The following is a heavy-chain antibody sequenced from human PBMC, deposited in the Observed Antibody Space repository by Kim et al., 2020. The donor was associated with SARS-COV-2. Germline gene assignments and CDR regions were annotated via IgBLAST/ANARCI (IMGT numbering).Heavy chain of an antibody. Sequence: YAQKDKGRVTMTTDTSTNTAYMELWSLRSDDTAMYYCARGAYGDVSFDYWGQGTLVTVSS. CDR3: ARGAYGDVSFDY. J-gene: IGHJ4*02. D-gene: IGHD4-17*01. V-gene: IGHV1-18*01.